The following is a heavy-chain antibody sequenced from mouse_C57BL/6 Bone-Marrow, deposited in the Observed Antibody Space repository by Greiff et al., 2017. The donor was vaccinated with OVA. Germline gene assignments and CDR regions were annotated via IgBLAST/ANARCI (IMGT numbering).Heavy chain of an antibody. V-gene: IGHV1-80*01. CDR2: IYPGDGDT. Sequence: VQLQQSGAALVKPGASVKISCKASGYPFSPSWMNWVKQRPGKGLEWIGQIYPGDGDTNYNGKFKGKATLTADKSSSTAYMQLSSLTSADSAVYFCARGDYWGQGTLVTV. CDR3: ARGDY. J-gene: IGHJ3*01. CDR1: GYPFSPSW.